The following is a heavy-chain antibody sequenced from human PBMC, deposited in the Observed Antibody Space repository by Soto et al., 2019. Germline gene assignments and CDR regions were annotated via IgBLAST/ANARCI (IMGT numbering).Heavy chain of an antibody. CDR3: AREGGDDEDYYDSSGTQIPDAFDI. V-gene: IGHV1-69*01. CDR2: IIPIFGTA. D-gene: IGHD3-22*01. J-gene: IGHJ3*02. Sequence: QVQLVQSGAEVKKPGSSVKVSCKASGGTFSSYAISWVRQAPGQGLEWMGGIIPIFGTANYAQKFQGRVTITADESTSTAYMELSSLRSEDTAVYYCAREGGDDEDYYDSSGTQIPDAFDIWSQGTMVTVSS. CDR1: GGTFSSYA.